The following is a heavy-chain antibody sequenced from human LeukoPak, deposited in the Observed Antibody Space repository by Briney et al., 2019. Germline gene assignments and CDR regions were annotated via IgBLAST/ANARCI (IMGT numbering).Heavy chain of an antibody. V-gene: IGHV3-23*01. D-gene: IGHD2/OR15-2a*01. Sequence: GGSLRLSCAASGFTFSSYAMNWVRQAPGKGLEWVSAINGRGENTYYADSVKGRFTISRDSSKSTLFLQMNSLRAEDTAIYYCAKDRVSPGFNLFDPWGQGTLVTVSS. CDR1: GFTFSSYA. J-gene: IGHJ5*02. CDR3: AKDRVSPGFNLFDP. CDR2: INGRGENT.